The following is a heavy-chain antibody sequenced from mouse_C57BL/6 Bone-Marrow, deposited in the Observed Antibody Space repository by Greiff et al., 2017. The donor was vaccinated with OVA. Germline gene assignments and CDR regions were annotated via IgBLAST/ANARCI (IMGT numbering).Heavy chain of an antibody. CDR3: ARANTTVVD. D-gene: IGHD1-1*01. CDR1: GYTFTDYY. CDR2: INPNNGGT. V-gene: IGHV1-26*01. J-gene: IGHJ2*01. Sequence: VQLQQSGPELVKPGASVKISCKASGYTFTDYYMNWVKQSHGKSLEWIGDINPNNGGTSYNQKFKGKATLTVDKSSSTAYMELRSLTSEDSAVYYCARANTTVVDWGQGTTLTVSS.